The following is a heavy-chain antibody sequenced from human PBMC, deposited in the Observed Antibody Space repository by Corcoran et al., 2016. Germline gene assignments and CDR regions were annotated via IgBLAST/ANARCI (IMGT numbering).Heavy chain of an antibody. D-gene: IGHD4-17*01. V-gene: IGHV3-15*01. CDR1: GFTFSNAW. J-gene: IGHJ3*02. CDR3: TTDYGDYLDAFDI. CDR2: IKSKTDGGTT. Sequence: EVQLVESGGGLVKPGGSLRLSCAASGFTFSNAWMSWVRQAPGKGLEWVGRIKSKTDGGTTDYAAPVKGRFTISRDDSKNTLYLQMNSLTTEDTAVYYCTTDYGDYLDAFDIWGQGTMVTVSS.